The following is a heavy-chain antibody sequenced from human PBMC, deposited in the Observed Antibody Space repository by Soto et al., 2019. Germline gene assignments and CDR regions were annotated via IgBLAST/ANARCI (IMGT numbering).Heavy chain of an antibody. J-gene: IGHJ6*02. CDR2: IIPIFGTA. D-gene: IGHD4-17*01. CDR1: GGTFSSYA. CDR3: ARTPVSPEQHYYYYGMDV. V-gene: IGHV1-69*13. Sequence: GASVNVTCKACGGTFSSYAISWVRQAPGQGLEWMGGIIPIFGTANYAQKFQGRVTITADESTSTAYMELSSLRSEDTAVYYCARTPVSPEQHYYYYGMDVWGQGTTVTVSS.